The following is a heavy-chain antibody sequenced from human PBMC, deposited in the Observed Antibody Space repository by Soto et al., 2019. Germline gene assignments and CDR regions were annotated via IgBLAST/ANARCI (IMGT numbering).Heavy chain of an antibody. CDR3: ASLVVVAATPFDY. J-gene: IGHJ4*02. V-gene: IGHV3-48*02. Sequence: PGGSLRLSCAASGFTFSSYSMNWVRQAPGKGLEWVSYISSSSTIYYADSVKGRFTISRDNAKNPLYLQMNSLRDEDTAVYYCASLVVVAATPFDYWGQGTLVTVSS. D-gene: IGHD2-15*01. CDR2: ISSSSTI. CDR1: GFTFSSYS.